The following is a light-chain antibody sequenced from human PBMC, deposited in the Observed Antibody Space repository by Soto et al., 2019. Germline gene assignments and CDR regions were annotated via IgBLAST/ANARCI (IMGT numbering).Light chain of an antibody. CDR3: QQYGSSLTWT. CDR2: GAS. J-gene: IGKJ1*01. CDR1: QSVSNRY. Sequence: EILLTQSPGTLSWSPGGRATLACRASQSVSNRYLAWYQQKPGQAPRLLLYGASSRATGIPDRFSGSGSGTDFSLLIIRLEHEDFAVYYCQQYGSSLTWTFGHGTQVDIK. V-gene: IGKV3-20*01.